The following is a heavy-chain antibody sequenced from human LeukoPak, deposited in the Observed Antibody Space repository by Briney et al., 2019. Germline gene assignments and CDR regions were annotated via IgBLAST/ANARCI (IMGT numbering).Heavy chain of an antibody. CDR1: GFTVSSNY. D-gene: IGHD4-23*01. Sequence: GGSLILSCAASGFTVSSNYMSWVRQAPGKGLEWVSIIYRVGSTFYADSVEGRFTISRDNSKNTLYLQMNSLRVEDTAIYYCARDGGNNSWYGMDVWGQGTTVTVSS. V-gene: IGHV3-66*01. CDR2: IYRVGST. J-gene: IGHJ6*02. CDR3: ARDGGNNSWYGMDV.